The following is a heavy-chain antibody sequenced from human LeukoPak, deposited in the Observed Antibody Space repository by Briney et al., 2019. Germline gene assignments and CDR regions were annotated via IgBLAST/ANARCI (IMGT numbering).Heavy chain of an antibody. CDR1: GGSISSYY. V-gene: IGHV4-4*07. CDR3: ARDYQSGGYYYLSDY. Sequence: PSETLSLTCTVSGGSISSYYWSWIRQPAGKGLEWIGRICPSGSTNYNPSLKSRVSMSVDTSKNQLSLKLSSLTAADTAVYYCARDYQSGGYYYLSDYWGQGTLVTVSS. D-gene: IGHD3-22*01. J-gene: IGHJ4*02. CDR2: ICPSGST.